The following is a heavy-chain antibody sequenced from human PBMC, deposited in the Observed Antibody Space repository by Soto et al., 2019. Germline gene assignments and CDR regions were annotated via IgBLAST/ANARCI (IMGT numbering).Heavy chain of an antibody. Sequence: GGSLRLSCISSGFTFRTYTMIWVRQAPGKGLEWVSVIRGFSPYTFYAESVKGRFTISRDNAKNSLFLQMNSLRAEDTAVYYCASDRGYDAHDFYYIAMDVSGQGTTVTVS. V-gene: IGHV3-21*01. J-gene: IGHJ6*02. D-gene: IGHD3-22*01. CDR2: IRGFSPYT. CDR3: ASDRGYDAHDFYYIAMDV. CDR1: GFTFRTYT.